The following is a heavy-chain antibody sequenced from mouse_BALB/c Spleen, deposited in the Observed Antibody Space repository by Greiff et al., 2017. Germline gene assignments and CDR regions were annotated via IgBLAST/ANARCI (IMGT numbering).Heavy chain of an antibody. J-gene: IGHJ3*01. Sequence: EVKLVESGGGLVKPGGSLKLSCAASGFTFSSYAMSWVRQTPEKRLEWVASISSGGSTYYPDSVKGRFTISRDNARNILYLQMSSLRSEDTAMYYCARTQAYYYDYDGFAYWGQGTLVTVSA. D-gene: IGHD2-4*01. CDR1: GFTFSSYA. CDR3: ARTQAYYYDYDGFAY. CDR2: ISSGGST. V-gene: IGHV5-6-5*01.